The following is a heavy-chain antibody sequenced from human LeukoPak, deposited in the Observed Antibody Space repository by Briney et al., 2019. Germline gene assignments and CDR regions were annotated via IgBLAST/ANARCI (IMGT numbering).Heavy chain of an antibody. CDR3: ARGESSTKFGY. CDR1: GYTFTSYF. J-gene: IGHJ4*02. V-gene: IGHV1-46*01. Sequence: ASVKVSCKASGYTFTSYFIHWVRQAPGQGLEWMGIINPSGRTTSYAQKFQGRVTMTRDTSTSTVYMELSSLRSEDTAVYYCARGESSTKFGYWGQGTLVTVSS. CDR2: INPSGRTT. D-gene: IGHD6-13*01.